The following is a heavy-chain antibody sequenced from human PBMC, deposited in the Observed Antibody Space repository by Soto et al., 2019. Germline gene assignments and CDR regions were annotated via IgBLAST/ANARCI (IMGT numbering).Heavy chain of an antibody. CDR3: AKENGYSSSWFEFDY. V-gene: IGHV3-23*01. CDR2: ISGSGGST. J-gene: IGHJ4*02. Sequence: EVQLLESGGGLVQPGGSLRLSCAASGFTFSSYAMSWVRQAPGKGLEWVSAISGSGGSTYYADSVKGRFNISRDNSKNTLYLQRNSLRSEDTAVYYCAKENGYSSSWFEFDYWGEGTLVTVSS. CDR1: GFTFSSYA. D-gene: IGHD6-13*01.